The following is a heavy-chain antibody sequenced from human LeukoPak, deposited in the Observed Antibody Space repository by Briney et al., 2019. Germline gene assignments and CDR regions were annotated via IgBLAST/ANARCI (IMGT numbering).Heavy chain of an antibody. CDR2: INHSGST. CDR1: GGSFSGYY. CDR3: ARGRVLLWFGERSNWFDP. D-gene: IGHD3-10*01. Sequence: PSETLSLTCAVYGGSFSGYYWSWIRQPPGKGLEWIGEINHSGSTNYNPSLKGRVTTSVDTSKNQFSLKLSSVTAADTAVYYCARGRVLLWFGERSNWFDPWGQGTLVTVSS. J-gene: IGHJ5*02. V-gene: IGHV4-34*01.